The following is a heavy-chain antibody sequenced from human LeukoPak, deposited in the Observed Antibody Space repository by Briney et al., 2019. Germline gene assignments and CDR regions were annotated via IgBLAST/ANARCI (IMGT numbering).Heavy chain of an antibody. CDR3: AKAPVTTCSGAYCYPFDY. J-gene: IGHJ4*02. V-gene: IGHV3-23*01. CDR1: GFTLSSYA. CDR2: ISVSGNT. Sequence: HPGGSLRLSCAASGFTLSSYAMSWVRQAPGKGLEWVSAISVSGNTYHADSVKGWFTISRDSSKNTLYLQMNRLRAEDAAVYYCAKAPVTTCSGAYCYPFDYWGQGTLVTVSS. D-gene: IGHD2-21*01.